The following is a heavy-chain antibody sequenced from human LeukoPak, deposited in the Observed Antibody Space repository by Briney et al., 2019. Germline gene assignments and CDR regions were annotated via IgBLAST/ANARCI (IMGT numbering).Heavy chain of an antibody. Sequence: SVTVSCTASGGTFSSYAISWVRQAPGQGLEWMGGIIPIFGTANYAQKFQGRVTITADESTSTAYMELSSLRSEDTAVYYCASPKYSSSSGGTYYYGMDVWGQGTTVTVSS. V-gene: IGHV1-69*13. CDR2: IIPIFGTA. D-gene: IGHD6-6*01. CDR1: GGTFSSYA. J-gene: IGHJ6*02. CDR3: ASPKYSSSSGGTYYYGMDV.